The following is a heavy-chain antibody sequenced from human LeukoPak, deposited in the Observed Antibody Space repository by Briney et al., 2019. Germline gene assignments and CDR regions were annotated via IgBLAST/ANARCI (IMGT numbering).Heavy chain of an antibody. CDR2: IWYDGGNK. CDR3: ERGQYSPDY. CDR1: GFTFSTYG. D-gene: IGHD2-15*01. V-gene: IGHV3-33*01. J-gene: IGHJ4*02. Sequence: GGSLRLSCAASGFTFSTYGMHWVRQAPGKGLEWVAVIWYDGGNKYYSDSVKGRFTISRDNSKNTVSLQMNSLRAGDTAVYYCERGQYSPDYWGQGTLVTVSS.